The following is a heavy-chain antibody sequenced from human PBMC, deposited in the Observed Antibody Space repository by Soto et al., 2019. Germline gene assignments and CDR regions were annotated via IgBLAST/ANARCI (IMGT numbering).Heavy chain of an antibody. J-gene: IGHJ4*02. Sequence: GGSLRLSCAASGFTFSSYDMHWVRQATGKGLEWASAIGTAGDTYYPGSVKGRFTISRENAKNSLYLQMNSLRAEDTAVYYCARGATATPIFDYWGQGTLVTVSS. D-gene: IGHD5-18*01. CDR2: IGTAGDT. CDR3: ARGATATPIFDY. V-gene: IGHV3-13*01. CDR1: GFTFSSYD.